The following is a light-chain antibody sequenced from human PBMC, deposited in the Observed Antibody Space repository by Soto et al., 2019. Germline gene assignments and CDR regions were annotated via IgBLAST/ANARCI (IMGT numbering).Light chain of an antibody. CDR3: AAWDDSLSGWV. J-gene: IGLJ3*02. V-gene: IGLV1-47*01. Sequence: CVLTQPPSASGTPGQRVSISCSGSSSNIGSNYVYWYQQLPGTAPKLLIYRNDQRPSGVPDRFSGSKSGTSASLAISGLRSEAEGDYYCAAWDDSLSGWVFGGGTKLTVL. CDR1: SSNIGSNY. CDR2: RND.